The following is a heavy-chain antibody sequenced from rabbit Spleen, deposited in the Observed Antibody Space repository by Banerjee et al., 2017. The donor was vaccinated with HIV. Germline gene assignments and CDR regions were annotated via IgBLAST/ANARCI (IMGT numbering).Heavy chain of an antibody. V-gene: IGHV1S45*01. D-gene: IGHD1-1*01. CDR1: GFSFSSSYY. CDR2: IDTSDDDT. CDR3: ARNYVNVFDP. J-gene: IGHJ2*01. Sequence: QEQLVESGGGLVQPGGSLKLSCTASGFSFSSSYYMCWVRQAPGKGLEWIACIDTSDDDTDYANWPKGRFTISKASSTTVTLKMTSLTAADTATYFCARNYVNVFDPWGQGTLVTVS.